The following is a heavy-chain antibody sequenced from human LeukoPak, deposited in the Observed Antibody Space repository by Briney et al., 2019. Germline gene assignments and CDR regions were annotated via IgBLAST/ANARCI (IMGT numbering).Heavy chain of an antibody. D-gene: IGHD3-16*01. V-gene: IGHV4-31*03. J-gene: IGHJ6*02. CDR3: AGPAWGSHALYGMDV. CDR1: GGSISSGGYY. CDR2: IYYSGST. Sequence: PSETLSLTCTVSGGSISSGGYYWSWIRQHPGKGLEWIGYIYYSGSTYYNPSLKSRVTISVDTSKNQFSLKLSSVAAADTAVYYCAGPAWGSHALYGMDVWGQGTTVTVSS.